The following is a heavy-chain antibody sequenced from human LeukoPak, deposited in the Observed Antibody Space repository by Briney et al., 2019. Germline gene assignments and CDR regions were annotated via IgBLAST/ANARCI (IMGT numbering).Heavy chain of an antibody. CDR2: IYPDGRI. Sequence: PSETLSLTCSVSSGSMTDSWWSWFRQAPGKGFEWLGFIYPDGRIEYSPSLRSRVTFSVATSKLEATVRLSAVTASDTAVYYCTSEGYDRSGYFLDFWGQGNLVTVSS. CDR1: SGSMTDSW. J-gene: IGHJ4*02. V-gene: IGHV4-4*09. CDR3: TSEGYDRSGYFLDF. D-gene: IGHD3-22*01.